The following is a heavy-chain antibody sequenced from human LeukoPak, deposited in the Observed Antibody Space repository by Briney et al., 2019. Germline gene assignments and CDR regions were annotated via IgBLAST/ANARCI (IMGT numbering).Heavy chain of an antibody. Sequence: PSETLSLTCTVSGGSISSSSYYWGWIRQPPGKGLEWIGSIYYSGSTYYNPSLKSRVTISVDTSKNQFSLKLSSVTAADTAVYCCAKEKRWLQSGVDYWGQGTLVTVSS. V-gene: IGHV4-39*07. CDR2: IYYSGST. D-gene: IGHD5-24*01. CDR3: AKEKRWLQSGVDY. J-gene: IGHJ4*02. CDR1: GGSISSSSYY.